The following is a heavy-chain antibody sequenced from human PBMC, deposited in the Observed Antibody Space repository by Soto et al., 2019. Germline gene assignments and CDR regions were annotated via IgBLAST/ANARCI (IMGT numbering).Heavy chain of an antibody. CDR1: GYTFTGYY. J-gene: IGHJ5*02. Sequence: ASVKVSCKASGYTFTGYYMHWVRQAPGQGLEWMGWINPNSGGTNYAQKFQGWVTMTRDTSISTAYMELSRLRSDDTAVYYCARDRGCSGGSCYSGSWFDPWGQGTLVTVSS. CDR3: ARDRGCSGGSCYSGSWFDP. D-gene: IGHD2-15*01. CDR2: INPNSGGT. V-gene: IGHV1-2*04.